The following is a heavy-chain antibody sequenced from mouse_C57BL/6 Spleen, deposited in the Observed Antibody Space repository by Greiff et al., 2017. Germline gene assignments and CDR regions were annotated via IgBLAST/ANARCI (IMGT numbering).Heavy chain of an antibody. CDR2: IEPNRGGT. V-gene: IGHV1-72*01. J-gene: IGHJ1*03. CDR1: GYTFTSYW. Sequence: QVQLQQPGAELVKPGASVKLSCKASGYTFTSYWMYWVKQRPGRGLEWIGRIEPNRGGTNYNEKFKSKATLTVDKPSSTAYMQLNSLTSEDSAVYYCARQLFITTVVHWYFDVWGTGTTVTVSS. D-gene: IGHD1-1*01. CDR3: ARQLFITTVVHWYFDV.